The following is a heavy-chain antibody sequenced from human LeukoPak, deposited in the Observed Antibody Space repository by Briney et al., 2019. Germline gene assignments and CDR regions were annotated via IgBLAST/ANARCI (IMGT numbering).Heavy chain of an antibody. CDR3: ARDPQWYSSSWENDY. CDR2: IKQDGSEK. Sequence: QSGGSLRLSCAASGFTFSSYWMSWVRQAPGKGLEWVANIKQDGSEKYYVDSVKGRFTISRDNAKNSLYLQMNSLGAEDTAVYYCARDPQWYSSSWENDYWGQGTLVTVSS. V-gene: IGHV3-7*01. CDR1: GFTFSSYW. D-gene: IGHD6-13*01. J-gene: IGHJ4*02.